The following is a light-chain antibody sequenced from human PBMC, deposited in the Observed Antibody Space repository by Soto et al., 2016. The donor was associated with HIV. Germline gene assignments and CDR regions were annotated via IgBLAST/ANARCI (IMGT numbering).Light chain of an antibody. CDR1: SIGSKS. J-gene: IGLJ2*01. V-gene: IGLV3-21*03. CDR3: QVWDSSSDHVV. Sequence: SYELTQPPSVSVAPGKTARITCVGNSIGSKSVHWYQQKSGQAPVVVVHDDSHRPSGIPERFSGSNSGNTATLTLSRVEAGDEADYYCQVWDSSSDHVVFGGGTKLTVL. CDR2: DDS.